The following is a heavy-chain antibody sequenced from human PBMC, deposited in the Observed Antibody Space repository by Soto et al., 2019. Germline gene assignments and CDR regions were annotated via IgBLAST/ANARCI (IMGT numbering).Heavy chain of an antibody. CDR1: GFTVSSNY. CDR2: IYSGGST. Sequence: EVQLVESGGGLVQPGGSLRLSCAASGFTVSSNYMSWVRQAPGKGLEWVSVIYSGGSTYYADAVKGRFTISRDNSKNTLYLQMNSLRAEDTAVYYCARDRRLGRYSGYDEGYWGQGTLVTVSS. D-gene: IGHD5-12*01. J-gene: IGHJ4*02. V-gene: IGHV3-66*01. CDR3: ARDRRLGRYSGYDEGY.